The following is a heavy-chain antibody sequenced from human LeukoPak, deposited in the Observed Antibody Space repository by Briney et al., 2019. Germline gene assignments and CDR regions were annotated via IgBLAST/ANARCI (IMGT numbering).Heavy chain of an antibody. V-gene: IGHV4-30-2*01. CDR3: ARVGRWLQLGAFDI. CDR1: GGSISSGGYS. D-gene: IGHD5-24*01. J-gene: IGHJ3*02. Sequence: SETLSLTCAVSGGSISSGGYSWSWIRQPPGKGPEWIGYIYHSGSTYYNPSLKSRVTISVDRSKNQFSLKLSSVTAADTAVYYCARVGRWLQLGAFDIWGQGTMVTVSS. CDR2: IYHSGST.